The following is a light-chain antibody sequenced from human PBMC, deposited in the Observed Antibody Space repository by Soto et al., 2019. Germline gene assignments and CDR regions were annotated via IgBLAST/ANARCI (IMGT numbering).Light chain of an antibody. V-gene: IGKV3-20*01. J-gene: IGKJ1*01. CDR3: QQFGSSPRT. CDR1: QSVSSN. CDR2: GAS. Sequence: EIVMTQSPATLSVSPGERATLSCRASQSVSSNLAWYQQKPGQAPSLLIYGASRRPTGIPDRFSGSGSGTDFTLTISRLEPEDFAVYYCQQFGSSPRTFGQGTKVDIK.